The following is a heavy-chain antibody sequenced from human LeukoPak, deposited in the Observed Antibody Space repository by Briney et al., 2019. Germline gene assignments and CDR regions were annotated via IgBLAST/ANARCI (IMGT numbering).Heavy chain of an antibody. CDR2: ISSSSSTI. J-gene: IGHJ4*02. V-gene: IGHV3-48*04. Sequence: GSLRLSCAASGFTFSSYSMNWVRQAPGKGLEWVSYISSSSSTIYYADSVKGRFTISRDNAKNSLYLQMNSLRAEDTAVYYCARDSPYYYDSSGPRGLDWGQGTLVTVSS. D-gene: IGHD3-22*01. CDR1: GFTFSSYS. CDR3: ARDSPYYYDSSGPRGLD.